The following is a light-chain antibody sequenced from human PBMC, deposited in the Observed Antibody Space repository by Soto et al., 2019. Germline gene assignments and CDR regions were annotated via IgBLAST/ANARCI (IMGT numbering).Light chain of an antibody. J-gene: IGLJ3*02. V-gene: IGLV2-23*01. Sequence: QSALAPPASVAGSPGQSIPISCTGTIRDVGSYNLVSWYLPHPGKAPQLMIDEGSKRPAGVSDRFSGCKSGNTAPLTIAGRQAEDAADYYCCSDAGSSLFGGGTKVTVL. CDR2: EGS. CDR3: CSDAGSSL. CDR1: IRDVGSYNL.